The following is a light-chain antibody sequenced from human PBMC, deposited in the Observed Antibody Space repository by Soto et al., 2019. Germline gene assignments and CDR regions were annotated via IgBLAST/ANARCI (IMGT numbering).Light chain of an antibody. CDR3: QSYDSSLRI. CDR2: GNS. Sequence: QSVLTQPPSVSGAPGQRVTISCTGSSSNIGAGYDVHWYQQLPGTAPKLLIYGNSKRPSGVPARFSGSKSGTSASLAITGLHAEDEADYYCQSYDSSLRIFGGGTKLTVL. V-gene: IGLV1-40*01. CDR1: SSNIGAGYD. J-gene: IGLJ2*01.